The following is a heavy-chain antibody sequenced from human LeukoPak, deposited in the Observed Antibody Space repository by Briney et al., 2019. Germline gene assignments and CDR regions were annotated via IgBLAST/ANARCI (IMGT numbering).Heavy chain of an antibody. J-gene: IGHJ2*01. V-gene: IGHV4-34*01. D-gene: IGHD6-19*01. CDR2: INHSGST. CDR3: ARDLVGVVAGTPYWYFDL. Sequence: SETLSLTCAVYGGSFSGYYWSWLRQPPGKGLEWIGEINHSGSTNYTPSLKSRVTISVDTSKNQFSLNLSSVTAADTAVYYCARDLVGVVAGTPYWYFDLWGRGTLVSVSS. CDR1: GGSFSGYY.